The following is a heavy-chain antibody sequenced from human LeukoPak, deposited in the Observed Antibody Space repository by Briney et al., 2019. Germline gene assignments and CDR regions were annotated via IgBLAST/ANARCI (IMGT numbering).Heavy chain of an antibody. D-gene: IGHD2/OR15-2a*01. CDR2: IYSGGST. Sequence: GGSLRLSCAASGFTVSSNYMSWVRQAPGKGLEWVSVIYSGGSTYYADSVKGRFTISRDNSKNTLYLQMNSLRAEDTAVYYCAKSATFFHPIDYWGQGTLVTVSS. V-gene: IGHV3-66*01. CDR1: GFTVSSNY. CDR3: AKSATFFHPIDY. J-gene: IGHJ4*02.